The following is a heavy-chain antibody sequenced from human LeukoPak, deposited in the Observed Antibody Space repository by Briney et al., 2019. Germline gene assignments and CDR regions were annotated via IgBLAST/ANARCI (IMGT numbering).Heavy chain of an antibody. CDR1: GFTFSSYD. CDR2: IGTAGDT. V-gene: IGHV3-13*01. CDR3: ARAMAAGPADAFDI. Sequence: GGSLRPSCAASGFTFSSYDMHWVRQATGKGLEWVSAIGTAGDTYYPGSVKGRFTISRENAKNPLYLQMNSLRAGDTAVYYCARAMAAGPADAFDIWGQGTMVTVSS. J-gene: IGHJ3*02. D-gene: IGHD5-24*01.